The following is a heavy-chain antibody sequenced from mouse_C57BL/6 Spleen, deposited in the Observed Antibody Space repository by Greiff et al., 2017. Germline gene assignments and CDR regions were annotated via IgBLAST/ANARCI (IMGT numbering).Heavy chain of an antibody. CDR3: TRDKEYAMDY. Sequence: EVMLVESGEGLVKPGGSLKLSFAASGFTFSSYAMSWVRQTTEKRLAWVAYISSGGDYIYYAHTVKGRFTISRDNARNTLYLQMSSLKSEDTAMYYCTRDKEYAMDYGGQGTSVTVSS. J-gene: IGHJ4*01. V-gene: IGHV5-9-1*02. CDR2: ISSGGDYI. CDR1: GFTFSSYA.